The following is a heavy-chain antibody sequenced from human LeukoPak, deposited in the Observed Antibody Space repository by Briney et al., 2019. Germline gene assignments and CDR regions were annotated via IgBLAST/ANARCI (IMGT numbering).Heavy chain of an antibody. J-gene: IGHJ4*02. Sequence: GGSLRLSCAASGFTFSSYWMSWVRQAPGKGREWVANIKQEGSEKYYVDSVKGRFTISRDNAKNSLYLQMNSLRAEDTAVYYCARGPYDSSGYRFDYWGQGTLVTVSS. CDR2: IKQEGSEK. V-gene: IGHV3-7*04. D-gene: IGHD3-22*01. CDR1: GFTFSSYW. CDR3: ARGPYDSSGYRFDY.